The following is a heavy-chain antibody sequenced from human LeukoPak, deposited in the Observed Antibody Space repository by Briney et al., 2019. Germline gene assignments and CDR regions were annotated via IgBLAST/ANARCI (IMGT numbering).Heavy chain of an antibody. CDR1: GYSFTSYW. J-gene: IGHJ3*02. CDR3: ARPASAARRVYAFDI. D-gene: IGHD2-8*01. Sequence: GESLKISCKGSGYSFTSYWTGWVRQMPGKGLEWMGIIYPGDSDTRYSPSFQGQVTISADKSISTAYLQWSSLKASDTAMYYCARPASAARRVYAFDIWGQGTIVTVSS. V-gene: IGHV5-51*01. CDR2: IYPGDSDT.